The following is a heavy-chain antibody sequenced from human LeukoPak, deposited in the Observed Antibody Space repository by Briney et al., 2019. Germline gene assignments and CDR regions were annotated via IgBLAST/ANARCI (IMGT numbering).Heavy chain of an antibody. CDR1: GGSISSGSYY. D-gene: IGHD5-24*01. J-gene: IGHJ3*02. V-gene: IGHV4-61*02. CDR3: ASEDGYNWVRAFDI. CDR2: IYTSGST. Sequence: PSQTLSLTCTVSGGSISSGSYYWRWIRQPPGKGLEWIGRIYTSGSTNYNPSLKSRVTISVDTSKNQFSLKLSSVTAADTAVYYCASEDGYNWVRAFDIWGQGTMVTVSS.